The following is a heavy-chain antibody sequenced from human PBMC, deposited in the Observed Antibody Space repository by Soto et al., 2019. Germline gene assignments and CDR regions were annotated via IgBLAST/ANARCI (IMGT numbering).Heavy chain of an antibody. CDR1: GYTFTSYG. CDR3: AREGGGAVAATGDAFDI. Sequence: QVQLVQSGAEVKKPGASVKVSCKASGYTFTSYGISWVRQAPGQGREWMGWISAYNGNTNYAQKLQGRVTMTTDTSASTAHMELRSLESDDTAVYYCAREGGGAVAATGDAFDIWGQGSMVTVAS. D-gene: IGHD6-19*01. CDR2: ISAYNGNT. V-gene: IGHV1-18*01. J-gene: IGHJ3*02.